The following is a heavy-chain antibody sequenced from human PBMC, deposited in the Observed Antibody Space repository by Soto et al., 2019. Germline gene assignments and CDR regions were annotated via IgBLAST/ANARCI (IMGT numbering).Heavy chain of an antibody. CDR1: GYTLSSNA. Sequence: QFQLMQSGTEVKKPGASVRVSSKASGYTLSSNAMHWERQAPGQRIEWMGWINAGNGDTKYSQKFQGRVTITRDTSASTAYMELSSLRSEDTAVYYCARDLRSSSWSYYYYGMDVWGQGTTVTVSS. CDR3: ARDLRSSSWSYYYYGMDV. V-gene: IGHV1-3*01. J-gene: IGHJ6*02. D-gene: IGHD6-13*01. CDR2: INAGNGDT.